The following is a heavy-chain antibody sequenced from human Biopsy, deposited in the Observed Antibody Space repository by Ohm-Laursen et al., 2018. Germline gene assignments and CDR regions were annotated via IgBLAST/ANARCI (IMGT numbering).Heavy chain of an antibody. V-gene: IGHV4-59*07. J-gene: IGHJ5*02. Sequence: SDTLSLTCTVSGDSISSYYWSWIRQPPGKGLEWIGYIYYSGSTNYNPSLKGRVTISVDTSKHQFSLRLTSATAADTAVYYCARGGFGLDGYNSPWGRGTLVIVSS. D-gene: IGHD5-24*01. CDR2: IYYSGST. CDR1: GDSISSYY. CDR3: ARGGFGLDGYNSP.